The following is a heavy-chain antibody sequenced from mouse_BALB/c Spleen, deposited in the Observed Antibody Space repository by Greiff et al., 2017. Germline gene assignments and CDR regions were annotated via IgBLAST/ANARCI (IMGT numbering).Heavy chain of an antibody. Sequence: VQLKESGPDLVAPSQSLSITCTVSGFSLTSYGVHWVRQPPGKGLEWLVVIWSDGSTTYNSALKSRLSISKDNSKSQVFLKMNSLQTDDTAMYYCARTMITGYYYAMDYWGQGTSVTVSS. CDR1: GFSLTSYG. CDR3: ARTMITGYYYAMDY. CDR2: IWSDGST. J-gene: IGHJ4*01. D-gene: IGHD2-4*01. V-gene: IGHV2-6-2*01.